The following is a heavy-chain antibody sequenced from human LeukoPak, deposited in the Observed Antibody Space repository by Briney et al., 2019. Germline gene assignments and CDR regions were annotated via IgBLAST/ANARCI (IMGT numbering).Heavy chain of an antibody. CDR2: IYSSGST. V-gene: IGHV4-59*01. D-gene: IGHD5-18*01. CDR1: GGSISSYY. J-gene: IGHJ4*02. CDR3: ARIEDVTRGYNHAYYFDY. Sequence: SETLSLTCTVSGGSISSYYWSWIRQPPGKGLEWIGYIYSSGSTNYNPSLKSRVTISVDTSKNQFSLKLSSVTAADTAVYYCARIEDVTRGYNHAYYFDYWGQGTLVTVSS.